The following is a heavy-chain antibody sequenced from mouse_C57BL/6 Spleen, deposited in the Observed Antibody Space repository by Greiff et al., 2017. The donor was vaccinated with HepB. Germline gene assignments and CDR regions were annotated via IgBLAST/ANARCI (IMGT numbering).Heavy chain of an antibody. J-gene: IGHJ1*03. D-gene: IGHD1-1*01. CDR1: GYTFTDYE. Sequence: QVQLQQSGAELVRPGASVTLSCKASGYTFTDYEMHWVKQTPVHGLEWIGAIDPETGGTAYNQKFKGKAILTADKSSSTAYMELRSLTSEDSAVYYCTRNDYYGSSYVSYWYFDVWGTGTTVTVSS. CDR2: IDPETGGT. CDR3: TRNDYYGSSYVSYWYFDV. V-gene: IGHV1-15*01.